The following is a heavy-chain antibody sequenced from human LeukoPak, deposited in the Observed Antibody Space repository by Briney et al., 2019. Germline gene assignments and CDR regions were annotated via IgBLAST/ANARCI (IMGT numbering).Heavy chain of an antibody. V-gene: IGHV3-13*01. Sequence: GGSLRLSCAASGFTFSSYDMHWVRQATGKGLEWVSAIGTAGDTYYPGSVKGRFIISRDNPLNTLYLQMNSLRAEDTAVYYCAKDKTPYGDSAYYFDFWGQGTLVTVSS. CDR3: AKDKTPYGDSAYYFDF. D-gene: IGHD4-17*01. CDR1: GFTFSSYD. CDR2: IGTAGDT. J-gene: IGHJ4*02.